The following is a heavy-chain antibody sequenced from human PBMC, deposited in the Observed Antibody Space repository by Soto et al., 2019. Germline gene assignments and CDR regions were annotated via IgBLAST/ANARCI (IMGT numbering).Heavy chain of an antibody. CDR2: TNHSGST. D-gene: IGHD2-15*01. CDR1: GGSFSGYY. CDR3: ARVSGQYCSGGSCYFLRPAVNWFDP. J-gene: IGHJ5*02. Sequence: SETLSLTCAVYGGSFSGYYWSWIRQPPGKGLEWIGETNHSGSTNYNPSLKSRVTISVDTSKNQFSLKLSSVTAADTAVYYCARVSGQYCSGGSCYFLRPAVNWFDPWGQGTLVTVSS. V-gene: IGHV4-34*01.